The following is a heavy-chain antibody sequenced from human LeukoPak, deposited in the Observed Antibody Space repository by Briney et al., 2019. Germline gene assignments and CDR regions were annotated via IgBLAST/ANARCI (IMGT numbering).Heavy chain of an antibody. CDR1: GFIFNTYA. CDR2: ISGSGGST. Sequence: GGSLRLSCAASGFIFNTYAMNWVRQAPGKGLEWVSTISGSGGSTYYADSVKGRFTISRDNSKNTLYLQMSSLRAEDTALYYCAKDAGVGATSPYGMDVWGQGTTVTVSS. CDR3: AKDAGVGATSPYGMDV. D-gene: IGHD1-26*01. V-gene: IGHV3-23*01. J-gene: IGHJ6*02.